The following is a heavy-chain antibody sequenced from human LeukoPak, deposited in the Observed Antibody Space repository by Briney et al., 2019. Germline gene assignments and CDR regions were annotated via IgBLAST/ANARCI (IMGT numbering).Heavy chain of an antibody. CDR2: ISAYNGNT. V-gene: IGHV1-18*01. CDR1: GYTFTHYH. D-gene: IGHD2-2*01. J-gene: IGHJ4*02. CDR3: ARGGYCSSTSCYAFDY. Sequence: ASVKVSCKASGYTFTHYHVSWVRQAPGQGLEWMGRISAYNGNTDFAQKFQGRVILTTDTPTSTAYMELRSLRSDDTAVYYCARGGYCSSTSCYAFDYWGQGTLVTVSS.